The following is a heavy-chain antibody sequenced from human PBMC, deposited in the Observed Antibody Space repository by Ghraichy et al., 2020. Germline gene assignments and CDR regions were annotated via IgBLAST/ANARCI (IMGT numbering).Heavy chain of an antibody. J-gene: IGHJ6*02. CDR1: GGSFSGYY. V-gene: IGHV4-34*01. CDR3: ARGPPSLRFLEWLPSYPYYYGMDV. Sequence: SQTLSLTCAVYGGSFSGYYWSWIRQPPGKGLEWIGEINHSGSTNYNPSLKSRVTISVDTSKNQFSLKLSSVTAADTAVYYCARGPPSLRFLEWLPSYPYYYGMDVWGQGTTVTVSS. D-gene: IGHD3-3*01. CDR2: INHSGST.